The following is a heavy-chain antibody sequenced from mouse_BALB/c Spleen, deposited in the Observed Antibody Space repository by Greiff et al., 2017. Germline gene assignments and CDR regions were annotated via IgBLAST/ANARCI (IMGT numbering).Heavy chain of an antibody. CDR2: IWSGGST. V-gene: IGHV2-4-1*01. CDR3: ARNYGITAWFAY. J-gene: IGHJ3*01. Sequence: VKVVESGPGLVQPSQSLSITCTVSGFSLTSYGVHWVRQSPGKGLEWLGVIWSGGSTDYNAAFISRLSISKDNSKSQVFFKMNSLQADDTAIYYCARNYGITAWFAYWGQGTLVTVSA. CDR1: GFSLTSYG. D-gene: IGHD2-4*01.